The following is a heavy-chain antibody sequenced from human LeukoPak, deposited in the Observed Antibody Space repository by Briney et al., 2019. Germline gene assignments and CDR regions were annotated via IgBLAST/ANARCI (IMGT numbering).Heavy chain of an antibody. V-gene: IGHV1-69*13. CDR2: IIPIFGTA. Sequence: SVKVSCKASGGTFSSYAISWVRQAPGQGLEWMGGIIPIFGTANYAQKFQGRVTITADESTSTAYMELRSLRSDDTAVYYCARDLIGRRITMVRGVIGYWGQGTLVTVSS. D-gene: IGHD3-10*01. J-gene: IGHJ4*02. CDR1: GGTFSSYA. CDR3: ARDLIGRRITMVRGVIGY.